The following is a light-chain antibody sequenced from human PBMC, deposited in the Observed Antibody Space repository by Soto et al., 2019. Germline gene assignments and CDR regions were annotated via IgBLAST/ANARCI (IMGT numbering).Light chain of an antibody. CDR2: DVS. Sequence: QSALTQPASVSGSPGQSITISCTGTSSDVGGYNYVSWYQQHPGKAPKLMIYDVSNRPSGVSNRSSGSKSGNTASLTISGLQVEDEADYYCSSYTSSSPLVFGGGTKVTVL. J-gene: IGLJ2*01. CDR3: SSYTSSSPLV. V-gene: IGLV2-14*01. CDR1: SSDVGGYNY.